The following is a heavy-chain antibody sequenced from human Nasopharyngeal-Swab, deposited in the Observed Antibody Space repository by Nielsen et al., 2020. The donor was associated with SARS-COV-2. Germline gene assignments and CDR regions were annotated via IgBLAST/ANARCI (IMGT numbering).Heavy chain of an antibody. CDR2: LLSSGSS. CDR3: VRRSDLFDSRGYS. J-gene: IGHJ5*02. Sequence: GSLTLSCTVSGDSATTSDYYRGRTRQPPGEGLEWIGSLLSSGSSYSNPSLKSRVSISVDTSQNQFSLKLTSVTAADTAVYYCVRRSDLFDSRGYSLGQGTLVTVSS. D-gene: IGHD3-22*01. V-gene: IGHV4-39*01. CDR1: GDSATTSDYY.